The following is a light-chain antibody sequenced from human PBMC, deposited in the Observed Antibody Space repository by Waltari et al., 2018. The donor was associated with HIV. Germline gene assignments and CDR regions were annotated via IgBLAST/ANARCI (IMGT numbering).Light chain of an antibody. CDR3: QVWDTNSDHRV. CDR2: DDI. J-gene: IGLJ2*01. CDR1: NIGNRR. Sequence: SSVLTQTPPASVAPGQTARVTCGGDNIGNRRVHWYQQKPGQAPVLVVYDDIDRPSGIPGRFACSWSGNTATLTISRGEVGDEDDYCCQVWDTNSDHRVFGGGTKLTVL. V-gene: IGLV3-21*02.